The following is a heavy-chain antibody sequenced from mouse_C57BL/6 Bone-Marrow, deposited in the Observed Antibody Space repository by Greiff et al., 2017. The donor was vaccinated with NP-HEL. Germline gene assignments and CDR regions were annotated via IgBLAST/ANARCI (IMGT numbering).Heavy chain of an antibody. Sequence: EVKLMESGPGLVKPSQSLSLTCSVTGYSITSGYYWNWIRQFPGNKLEWMGYISYDGSNNFNPSLKNRISITRDTSKNQFFLKLNSVTTEDTATYYCARAYYDRDYWGQGTTLTVSS. CDR2: ISYDGSN. V-gene: IGHV3-6*01. J-gene: IGHJ2*01. D-gene: IGHD2-4*01. CDR1: GYSITSGYY. CDR3: ARAYYDRDY.